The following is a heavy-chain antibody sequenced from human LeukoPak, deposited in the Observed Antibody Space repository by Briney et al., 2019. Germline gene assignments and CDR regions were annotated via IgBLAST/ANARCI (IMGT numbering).Heavy chain of an antibody. J-gene: IGHJ5*02. CDR3: ARDPEAVAGIENWFDP. Sequence: GGSLRLSCAASEFSVGSNYMTWVRQAPGKGLEWVSLIYSGGSTYYADSVKGRFTISRDNSKNTLYLQMNSLRAEDTAVYYCARDPEAVAGIENWFDPWGQGTLVTVSS. D-gene: IGHD6-19*01. V-gene: IGHV3-66*01. CDR1: EFSVGSNY. CDR2: IYSGGST.